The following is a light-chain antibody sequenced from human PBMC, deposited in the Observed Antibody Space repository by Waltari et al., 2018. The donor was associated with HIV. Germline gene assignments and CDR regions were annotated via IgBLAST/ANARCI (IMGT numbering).Light chain of an antibody. Sequence: SYELTQPPSVSVSPGQAATITCSGDKLDDKYVCWYQQKPGRSPVLFIYHVDKRLSGIPDRFSGSNSGNTATLTISGTQTMDEADYYCQAWDSGTGVFGTGTTVTVL. J-gene: IGLJ1*01. CDR3: QAWDSGTGV. V-gene: IGLV3-1*01. CDR1: KLDDKY. CDR2: HVD.